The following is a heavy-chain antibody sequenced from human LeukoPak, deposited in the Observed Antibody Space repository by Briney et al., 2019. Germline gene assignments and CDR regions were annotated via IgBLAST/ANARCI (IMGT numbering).Heavy chain of an antibody. J-gene: IGHJ3*02. V-gene: IGHV3-30-3*01. CDR1: GLTVTNAW. CDR2: ISYDGSNK. CDR3: ARPRHRDVFEAFDI. D-gene: IGHD5-24*01. Sequence: GGSLRLSCAASGLTVTNAWMNWVRQAPGKGLEWVAVISYDGSNKYYADSVKGRFTISRDNSKNTLYLQMNSLRAEDTAVYYCARPRHRDVFEAFDIWGQGTMVTVSS.